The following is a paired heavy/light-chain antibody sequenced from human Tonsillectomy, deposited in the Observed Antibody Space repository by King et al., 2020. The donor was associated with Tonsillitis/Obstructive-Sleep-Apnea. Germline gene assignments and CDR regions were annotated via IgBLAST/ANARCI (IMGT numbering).Heavy chain of an antibody. CDR1: GGTFSSYA. CDR2: IIPIFGTA. J-gene: IGHJ6*03. V-gene: IGHV1-69*01. Sequence: QVQLVQSGAEVKKPGSSVKVSCKASGGTFSSYAISWVRQAPGQGLEWMGGIIPIFGTANYAQKFQGRVTITADESTSTAYMELSSLRSEDTAVYYCARGDYSNRGYYYYYYYMDVWGKGTTVTVSS. CDR3: ARGDYSNRGYYYYYYYMDV. D-gene: IGHD4-4*01.
Light chain of an antibody. J-gene: IGKJ2*01. V-gene: IGKV3-20*01. CDR1: QSVSSSY. CDR3: QQYGSSRMYT. Sequence: EIVLTQSPGTLSLSPGERATLSCRASQSVSSSYLAWYQQKPGQAPRLLIYGASSRATGIPDRFSGSGSGTDFTLTISRLEPEDFAVYYCQQYGSSRMYTFGQGTKLEIK. CDR2: GAS.